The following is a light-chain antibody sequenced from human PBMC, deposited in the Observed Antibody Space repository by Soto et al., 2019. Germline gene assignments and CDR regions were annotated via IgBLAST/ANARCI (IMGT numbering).Light chain of an antibody. CDR2: KAS. V-gene: IGKV1-5*03. J-gene: IGKJ1*01. Sequence: DIQMTQSPSTLSASVGDRVTITCRASQSISSWLAWYQQKPGKAPKLLIYKASSLASGVPSRFSGSGSGTEFTLTISSLQPDDFATYYCQQLRGTFGQGTKVEIK. CDR3: QQLRGT. CDR1: QSISSW.